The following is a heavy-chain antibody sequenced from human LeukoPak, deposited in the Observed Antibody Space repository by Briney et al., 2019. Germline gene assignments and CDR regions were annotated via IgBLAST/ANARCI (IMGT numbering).Heavy chain of an antibody. CDR1: GGSFSGYY. Sequence: SETLSLTCAVYGGSFSGYYWSWIRQPPGKGLEWIGEINHSGSTNYNPSLKSRVTISVDTSKNQFSLKLSSVTAADTAVYYCARGLYSGYADHFDYWGQGTLVTVSS. CDR3: ARGLYSGYADHFDY. D-gene: IGHD5-12*01. J-gene: IGHJ4*02. CDR2: INHSGST. V-gene: IGHV4-34*01.